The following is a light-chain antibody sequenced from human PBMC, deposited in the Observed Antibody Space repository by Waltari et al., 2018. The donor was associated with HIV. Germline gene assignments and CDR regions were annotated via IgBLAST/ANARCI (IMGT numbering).Light chain of an antibody. V-gene: IGLV2-11*01. CDR2: DVG. Sequence: QSALTQPRSVSGSPGQTVTISCTGTSSDVGGYDYLSWFQQHPDKAPKLIIYDVGQRPSGVPDRFSGSKSGNTAFLTISGLQAEDEADYYCCSYAGTYTYVFGSGTEVTAL. CDR3: CSYAGTYTYV. J-gene: IGLJ1*01. CDR1: SSDVGGYDY.